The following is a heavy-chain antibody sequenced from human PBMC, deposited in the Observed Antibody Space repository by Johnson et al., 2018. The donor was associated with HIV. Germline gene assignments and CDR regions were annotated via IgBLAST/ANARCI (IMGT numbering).Heavy chain of an antibody. CDR2: ISYDGSNK. V-gene: IGHV3-30*03. J-gene: IGHJ3*02. Sequence: QVQLVESAGGVVHPGRSLRLSCAASGFTFNIYGMHWVRQAPGKGLEWVAVISYDGSNKFYADSVKGRFTISRDNAKKSLYLQMNNLRAEDTAVYYCVRDDGSNYEAFDIWGQGTMVTVSS. CDR1: GFTFNIYG. D-gene: IGHD4-11*01. CDR3: VRDDGSNYEAFDI.